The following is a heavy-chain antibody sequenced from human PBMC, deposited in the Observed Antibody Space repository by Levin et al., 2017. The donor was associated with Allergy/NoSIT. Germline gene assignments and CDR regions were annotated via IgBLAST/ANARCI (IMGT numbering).Heavy chain of an antibody. CDR3: ARDDPYGSGSPEVD. Sequence: PSETLSLTCTVSGASVSSGRYYWSWIRQPPGKGLDWIGYIYYTGSTYYNPSLKSRVTILLDTSKNQFSLKLTSVTAADTAVYYCARDDPYGSGSPEVDWGQGTLVTVSS. J-gene: IGHJ4*02. CDR2: IYYTGST. D-gene: IGHD3-10*01. CDR1: GASVSSGRYY. V-gene: IGHV4-61*01.